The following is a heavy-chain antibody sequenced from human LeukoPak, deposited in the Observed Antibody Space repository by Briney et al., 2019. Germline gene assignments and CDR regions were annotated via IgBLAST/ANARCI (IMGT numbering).Heavy chain of an antibody. J-gene: IGHJ6*03. CDR1: GFTFDDYA. V-gene: IGHV3-43*02. D-gene: IGHD6-19*01. Sequence: GGSLRLSCAASGFTFDDYAMHWVRQAPGKGLEWVSLISGDGGSTYYADSVKGRFTISRDNSRNSLYLQMNSLRTEDTALYYCANGIQSSGWYRAYYYMDVWGKGTTVTVSS. CDR2: ISGDGGST. CDR3: ANGIQSSGWYRAYYYMDV.